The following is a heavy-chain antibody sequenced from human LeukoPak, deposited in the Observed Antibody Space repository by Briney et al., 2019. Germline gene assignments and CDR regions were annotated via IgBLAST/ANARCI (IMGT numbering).Heavy chain of an antibody. J-gene: IGHJ4*02. CDR3: ARGALSSGWPWRLFDY. CDR1: GYTFTSYA. V-gene: IGHV1-3*01. Sequence: ASVKVSCKASGYTFTSYAMHWVRQAPGQRLEWMGWINAGNGNTKYSQKFQGRVTITRDTSASTAYMELSSLRSEDTAVYYCARGALSSGWPWRLFDYWGQGTLVTVSS. CDR2: INAGNGNT. D-gene: IGHD6-19*01.